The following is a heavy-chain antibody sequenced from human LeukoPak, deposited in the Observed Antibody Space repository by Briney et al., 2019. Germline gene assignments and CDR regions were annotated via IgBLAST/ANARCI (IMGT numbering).Heavy chain of an antibody. CDR1: GGSISSYY. V-gene: IGHV4-4*07. CDR2: IYTSGST. D-gene: IGHD1-1*01. CDR3: ARAQGVAWYNWNDDYYYYMDV. J-gene: IGHJ6*03. Sequence: SETLSLTCTVSGGSISSYYWSWIRQPAGKGLEWIGRIYTSGSTNYNPSLKSRVTMSVDTSKNQFSLKLSSVTAADTAVYYCARAQGVAWYNWNDDYYYYMDVWGKGTTVTVSS.